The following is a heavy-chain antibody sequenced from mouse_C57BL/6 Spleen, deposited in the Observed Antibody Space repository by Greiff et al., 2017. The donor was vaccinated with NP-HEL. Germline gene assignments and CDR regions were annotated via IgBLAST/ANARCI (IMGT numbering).Heavy chain of an antibody. CDR2: IYPGDGDT. CDR1: GYAFSSSW. J-gene: IGHJ3*01. Sequence: VQGVESGPELVKPGASVKISCKASGYAFSSSWMNWVKQRPGKGLEWIGRIYPGDGDTNYNGKFKGKATLTADKSSSTAYMQLSSLTSEDSAVYFCARREFAYWGQGTLVTVSA. CDR3: ARREFAY. V-gene: IGHV1-82*01.